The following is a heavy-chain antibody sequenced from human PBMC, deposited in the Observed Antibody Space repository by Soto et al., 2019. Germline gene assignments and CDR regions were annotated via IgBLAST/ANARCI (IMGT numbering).Heavy chain of an antibody. D-gene: IGHD2-8*02. CDR3: ARLGGWRCAYYMDV. J-gene: IGHJ6*03. V-gene: IGHV4-39*01. CDR2: IYYSGST. Sequence: QLQLQESGPGLVKPSETLSLTCTVSGGSISSSSYYWGWIRQPPGKGLEWIGSIYYSGSTYYNPSLKSRFTITVDTSKNQFSQKLSSVTAADTAVYYCARLGGWRCAYYMDVWGKGTTVTVSS. CDR1: GGSISSSSYY.